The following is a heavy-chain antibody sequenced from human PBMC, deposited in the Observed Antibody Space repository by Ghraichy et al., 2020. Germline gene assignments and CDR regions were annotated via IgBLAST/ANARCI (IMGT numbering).Heavy chain of an antibody. CDR1: GGSISSSSYY. CDR2: IYYSGST. Sequence: SETLSLTCTVSGGSISSSSYYWGWIRQPPGKGLEWIGSIYYSGSTYYNPSLKSRVTISVDTSKNQFSLKLSSVTATDTAVYYCARRPYYGESWFDPWGQGTLVTVSS. V-gene: IGHV4-39*01. D-gene: IGHD4-17*01. CDR3: ARRPYYGESWFDP. J-gene: IGHJ5*02.